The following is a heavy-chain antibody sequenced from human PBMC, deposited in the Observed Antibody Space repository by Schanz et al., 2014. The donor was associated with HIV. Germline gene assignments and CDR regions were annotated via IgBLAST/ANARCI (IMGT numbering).Heavy chain of an antibody. CDR2: ISYDGSNK. CDR3: ARDVSYDSSGYYSDYYYGMDV. V-gene: IGHV3-30*03. D-gene: IGHD3-22*01. J-gene: IGHJ6*02. CDR1: GFTFSSYG. Sequence: VRLVESGGTSVQPGGSLRLSCAASGFTFSSYGMHWVRQAPGKGLEWVAVISYDGSNKYYADSVKGRFTISRDNSKNSLYLQMNSLRAEDTAVYYCARDVSYDSSGYYSDYYYGMDVWGQGTTVTVSS.